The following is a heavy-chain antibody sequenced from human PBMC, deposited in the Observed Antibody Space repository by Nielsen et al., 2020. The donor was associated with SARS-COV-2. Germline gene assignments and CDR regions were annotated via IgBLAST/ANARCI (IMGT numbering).Heavy chain of an antibody. CDR1: GFTFSDYE. CDR2: ISRSAGIK. J-gene: IGHJ4*02. CDR3: ARGSGPAVGD. D-gene: IGHD3-10*01. V-gene: IGHV3-48*03. Sequence: GGSLRLSCAASGFTFSDYEFNWVRQAPAKGLEWISYISRSAGIKYYADSVKGRFTISRDNAKSSLYLQMNSLRGEDAAVYYCARGSGPAVGDWGQGTLVTVSS.